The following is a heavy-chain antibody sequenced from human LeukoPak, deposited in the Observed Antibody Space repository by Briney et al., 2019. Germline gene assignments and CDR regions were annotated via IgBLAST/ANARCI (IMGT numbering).Heavy chain of an antibody. Sequence: PGGSLRLSCAASGFTFSSYAMSWVRQAPGKGLEWVSAISGSGGSTYYADSVKGRFTISRDNSKNTVYLQMNSLRDDDTAVYYCARDGYYYDSSLDSWGQGTLVTVSS. CDR1: GFTFSSYA. J-gene: IGHJ4*02. CDR3: ARDGYYYDSSLDS. D-gene: IGHD3-22*01. V-gene: IGHV3-23*01. CDR2: ISGSGGST.